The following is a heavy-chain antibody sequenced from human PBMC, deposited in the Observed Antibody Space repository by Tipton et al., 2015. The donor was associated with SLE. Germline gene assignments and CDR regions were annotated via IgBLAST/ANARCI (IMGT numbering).Heavy chain of an antibody. D-gene: IGHD5-18*01. CDR3: ASLDTAMVTNAFDI. CDR2: IYYSGST. V-gene: IGHV4-39*01. Sequence: TPSLTCTVSGGSISSSSYYWGWIRQPPGKGLEWIGSIYYSGSTYYNPSLKSRVTISVDTSKNQFSLKLSSVTAADTAVYYCASLDTAMVTNAFDIWGQGTMVTVSS. J-gene: IGHJ3*02. CDR1: GGSISSSSYY.